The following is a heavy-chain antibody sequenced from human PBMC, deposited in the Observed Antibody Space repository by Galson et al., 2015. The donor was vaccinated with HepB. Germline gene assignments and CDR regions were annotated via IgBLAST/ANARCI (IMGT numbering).Heavy chain of an antibody. CDR3: ARDPQLAAALNYYYYYGMDV. V-gene: IGHV3-7*03. CDR2: IKQDGSEK. J-gene: IGHJ6*02. Sequence: SLRLSCAASGFTFSSYWMSWVRQAPGKGLEWVANIKQDGSEKYYVDSVKGRFTISRDNAKNSLYLQMNSLRAEDTAVYYCARDPQLAAALNYYYYYGMDVWGQGTTVTVSS. CDR1: GFTFSSYW. D-gene: IGHD6-13*01.